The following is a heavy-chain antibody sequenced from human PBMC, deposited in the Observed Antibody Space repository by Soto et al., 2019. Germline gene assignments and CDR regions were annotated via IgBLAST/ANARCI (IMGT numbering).Heavy chain of an antibody. Sequence: QVQLVQSGAEVKKPGASVKVSCKASGYTFTGYYMHWVRQAPGQGLEWMGWINPNSGGTNYAQKFEGWGTMLRDTSMSTDYMERSRLRSDDTAVYYCAREGVRSSCINDAFDIWGQGTMVTVSS. J-gene: IGHJ3*02. CDR2: INPNSGGT. V-gene: IGHV1-2*04. CDR3: AREGVRSSCINDAFDI. CDR1: GYTFTGYY. D-gene: IGHD2-15*01.